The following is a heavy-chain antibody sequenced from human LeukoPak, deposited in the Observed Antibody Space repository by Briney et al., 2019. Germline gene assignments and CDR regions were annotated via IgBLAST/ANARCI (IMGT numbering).Heavy chain of an antibody. CDR3: ARRLAALVWFVP. V-gene: IGHV4-59*08. CDR2: IYYSGST. D-gene: IGHD2-15*01. Sequence: SETLSLTCTVSGGSISTYYWSWFRQSPGKGLEWIGYIYYSGSTDYNPSLKSRVTISVDTSKNQFSLKLISVTAADTAVYYCARRLAALVWFVPWGPGNPGHRLL. J-gene: IGHJ5*02. CDR1: GGSISTYY.